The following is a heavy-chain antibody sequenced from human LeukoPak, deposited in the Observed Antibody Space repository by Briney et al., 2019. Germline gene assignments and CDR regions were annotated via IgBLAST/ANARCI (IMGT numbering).Heavy chain of an antibody. J-gene: IGHJ6*03. D-gene: IGHD6-13*01. Sequence: GGSLRLSCAASGITFSDYSMNWVRQAPGKGLEWVSFISSGGTIIYYTDSVTGRFTISRDNAKNSLYLQMNSLRAEDTAVYYCARASGYSSSWLQGYYYYMDVWGKGTTVTVSS. V-gene: IGHV3-48*04. CDR2: ISSGGTII. CDR3: ARASGYSSSWLQGYYYYMDV. CDR1: GITFSDYS.